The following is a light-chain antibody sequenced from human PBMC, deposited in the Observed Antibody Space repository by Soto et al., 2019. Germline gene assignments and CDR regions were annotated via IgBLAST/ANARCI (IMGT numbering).Light chain of an antibody. CDR3: XQXNNWPST. CDR1: QSVGSD. J-gene: IGKJ1*01. CDR2: AAS. Sequence: EIVMTQSPATLSVSPGERATLSCRASQSVGSDLAWYQQKSGQAPRLLIYAASTRATDIPARFSGSGSGTEFTLTIRNLQSEDFVVYYCXQXNNWPSTFGQGTKVDI. V-gene: IGKV3-15*01.